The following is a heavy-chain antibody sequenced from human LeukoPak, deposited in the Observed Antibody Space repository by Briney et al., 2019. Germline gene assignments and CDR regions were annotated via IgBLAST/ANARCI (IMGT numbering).Heavy chain of an antibody. V-gene: IGHV3-11*04. CDR1: GFTFSDYY. J-gene: IGHJ4*02. D-gene: IGHD5-24*01. CDR3: ARDRGRDGYNLVDN. Sequence: AGGSLRLSCAASGFTFSDYYMSWIRQAPGKGLEWVSYISSRGSTIYYAASVKGRFTISRDNAKNSLYLQMNSLRAEDTAVYYCARDRGRDGYNLVDNWGQGTLVTVSS. CDR2: ISSRGSTI.